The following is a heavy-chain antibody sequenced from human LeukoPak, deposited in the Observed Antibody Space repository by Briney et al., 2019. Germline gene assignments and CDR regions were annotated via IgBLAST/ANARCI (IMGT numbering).Heavy chain of an antibody. D-gene: IGHD2-2*01. V-gene: IGHV3-23*01. CDR1: GLTFSTSG. J-gene: IGHJ4*02. CDR2: ISGSGGST. CDR3: ASLGYCSSTSCYRVLYY. Sequence: GGSLRLSCTASGLTFSTSGFNWVRQAPGKGLEWVSAISGSGGSTYYADSVKGRFTISRDNSKNTLYLQMNSRRAEDTAVYYCASLGYCSSTSCYRVLYYWGQGTLVTVSS.